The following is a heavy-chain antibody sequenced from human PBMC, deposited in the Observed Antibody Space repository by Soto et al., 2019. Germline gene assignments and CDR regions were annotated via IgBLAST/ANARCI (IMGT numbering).Heavy chain of an antibody. J-gene: IGHJ4*02. Sequence: PSATLSLTCTVSDYSVSNSYWSWIRQSPGKGLEWIGYVYDSGSTTYSPSLKSRVTISVDTSKNQFSLRLRSVTAADTAVYYCARIPYISASFDYWGQGNLVT. CDR2: VYDSGST. CDR3: ARIPYISASFDY. CDR1: DYSVSNSY. V-gene: IGHV4-59*02. D-gene: IGHD6-19*01.